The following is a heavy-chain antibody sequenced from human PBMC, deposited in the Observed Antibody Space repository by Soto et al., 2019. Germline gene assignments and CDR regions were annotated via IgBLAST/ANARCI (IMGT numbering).Heavy chain of an antibody. V-gene: IGHV3-23*01. J-gene: IGHJ6*02. CDR1: GFTFSSYA. Sequence: EVQLLESGGGLVQPGGSLRLSCAASGFTFSSYARSWVRQAPGKGLEWVSAISGSGGSTYYADSVKGRFTISRDNSKNTLYLQMNSLRAEDTAVYYCTKPNYYYYGMDVWGQGTTVTVSS. CDR2: ISGSGGST. CDR3: TKPNYYYYGMDV.